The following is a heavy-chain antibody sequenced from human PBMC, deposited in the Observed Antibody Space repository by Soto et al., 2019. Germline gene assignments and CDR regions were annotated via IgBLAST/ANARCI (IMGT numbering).Heavy chain of an antibody. V-gene: IGHV3-23*01. Sequence: GSLRLSCAASGFNFRKFAMSWVRQAPGKGLEWVSGMSERSGPPLYADSVKGRFTISRDNSKSTLYLEMNNLRPEDTAVYYCAKDQDNTDYYWIFDLWGRGTTVTVSS. CDR2: MSERSGPP. CDR3: AKDQDNTDYYWIFDL. D-gene: IGHD4-17*01. CDR1: GFNFRKFA. J-gene: IGHJ2*01.